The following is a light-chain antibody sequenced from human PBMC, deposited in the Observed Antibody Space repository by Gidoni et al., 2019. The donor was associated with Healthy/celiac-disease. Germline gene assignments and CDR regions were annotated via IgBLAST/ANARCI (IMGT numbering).Light chain of an antibody. Sequence: ELVLTQSPGTLSLSPGERATLSCRASQSVSSSYLAWYQQKPGQAPRLLIYGASSRATGIPDRFSGSGSGTDFTLTISRLEPEDFAVYYCQQYGSSKVTFXGXTKVEIK. J-gene: IGKJ4*01. CDR3: QQYGSSKVT. V-gene: IGKV3-20*01. CDR1: QSVSSSY. CDR2: GAS.